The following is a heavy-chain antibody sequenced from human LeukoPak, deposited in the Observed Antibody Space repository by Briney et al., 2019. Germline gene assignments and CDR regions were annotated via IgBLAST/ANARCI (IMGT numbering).Heavy chain of an antibody. CDR2: ISWNSGSI. J-gene: IGHJ3*02. D-gene: IGHD4-17*01. CDR1: GFTFDDYA. V-gene: IGHV3-9*01. CDR3: AKDEDYGDHLNDAFDI. Sequence: GRSLRLSCAASGFTFDDYALHWVRQAPGKGLEWVSGISWNSGSIGYADSVKGRFTISRDNAKNSLYLQMNSLRAEDTALYYCAKDEDYGDHLNDAFDIWGQGTMVTVSS.